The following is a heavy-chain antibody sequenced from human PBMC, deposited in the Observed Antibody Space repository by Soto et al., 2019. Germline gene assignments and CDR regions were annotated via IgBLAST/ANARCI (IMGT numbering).Heavy chain of an antibody. CDR1: GPGFSAAW. V-gene: IGHV3-15*07. CDR2: IKSKSDGETT. Sequence: GGSLRLSCAASGPGFSAAWMKWVRQAPGKGLEWVARIKSKSDGETTDYAAPVKGRFTILRDDSKNTVFLQMNSLKTEDTAVYHCTTGWYFDLWGRGTLVTVSS. J-gene: IGHJ2*01. CDR3: TTGWYFDL.